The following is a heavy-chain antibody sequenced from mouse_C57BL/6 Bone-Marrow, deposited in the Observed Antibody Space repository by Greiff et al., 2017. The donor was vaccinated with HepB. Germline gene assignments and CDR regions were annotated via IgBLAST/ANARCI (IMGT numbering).Heavy chain of an antibody. CDR1: GFNIKDDY. CDR3: TTPLTGDYFDY. CDR2: IDPENGDT. V-gene: IGHV14-4*01. Sequence: VQLQHSGAELVRPGASVKLSCTASGFNIKDDYMHWVKQRPEQGLEWIGWIDPENGDTEYASKFQGKATITADTSSNTAYLQLSSLTSEDTAVYYCTTPLTGDYFDYWGQGTTLTVSS. J-gene: IGHJ2*01. D-gene: IGHD4-1*01.